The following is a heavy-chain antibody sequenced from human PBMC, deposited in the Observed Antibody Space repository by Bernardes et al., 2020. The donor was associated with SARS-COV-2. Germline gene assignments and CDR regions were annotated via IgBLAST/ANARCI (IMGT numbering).Heavy chain of an antibody. V-gene: IGHV4-4*07. D-gene: IGHD6-6*01. CDR2: IYTSGST. Sequence: SETPSLTCTVSGGSISSYYWTWIRQPAGKGLEWIGRIYTSGSTNYSPSLKSRVTMSVDTSKNQFSLKLSSATAADTAVYFCARGGTSSSGFDYWGQGTLVTVSS. CDR1: GGSISSYY. J-gene: IGHJ4*02. CDR3: ARGGTSSSGFDY.